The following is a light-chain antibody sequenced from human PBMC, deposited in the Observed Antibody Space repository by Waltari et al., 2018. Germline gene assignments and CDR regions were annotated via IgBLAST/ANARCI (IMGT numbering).Light chain of an antibody. CDR3: QQRSNWPPIT. CDR2: DAS. Sequence: EIVLTQSPATLSLSPGERATLSCRASQSVSSYLAWYQQKPGQAPRLLIYDASNRATGIPARFSGSGSGTYFTLTISSLEPEDFAVYYCQQRSNWPPITFAQGTRLEIK. CDR1: QSVSSY. V-gene: IGKV3-11*01. J-gene: IGKJ5*01.